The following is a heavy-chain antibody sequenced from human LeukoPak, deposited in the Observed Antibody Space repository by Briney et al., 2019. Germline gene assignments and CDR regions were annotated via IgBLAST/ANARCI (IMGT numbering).Heavy chain of an antibody. J-gene: IGHJ6*02. D-gene: IGHD3-16*01. Sequence: SVKVSCKAPGGTFSSYAISWVRQAPGQGLEWMGRIIPILGIANYAQKFQGRVTITADKSTSTAYMELSSLRSEDTAVYYCASAWGTLHYGMDVWGQGTTVTVSS. CDR2: IIPILGIA. CDR1: GGTFSSYA. CDR3: ASAWGTLHYGMDV. V-gene: IGHV1-69*04.